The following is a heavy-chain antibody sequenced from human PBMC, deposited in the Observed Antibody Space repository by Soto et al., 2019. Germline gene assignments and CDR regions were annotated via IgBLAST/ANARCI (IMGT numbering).Heavy chain of an antibody. J-gene: IGHJ6*02. CDR2: IYDTGISGYTPST. CDR3: ARGENAFFYYGLDV. V-gene: IGHV4-59*01. Sequence: SETRRVADGCSSSSSWSWIRRPPGKGLEWIAYIYDTGISGYTPSTSYNPSLKSRVTMSVDTSKSQFSLKLTSVTAADTAVYYCARGENAFFYYGLDVRGQGTTVTVSS. CDR1: DGCSSSSS.